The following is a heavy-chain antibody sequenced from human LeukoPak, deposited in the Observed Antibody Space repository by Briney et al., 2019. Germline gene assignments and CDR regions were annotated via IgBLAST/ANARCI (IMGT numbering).Heavy chain of an antibody. CDR3: AKGTVTRAYYYFYMDV. V-gene: IGHV3-7*03. CDR2: IREDGSEK. Sequence: QSGGSLRLSCATSAFTFSDYWMSWVRQTPGKGLEWVANIREDGSEKYYVDSAKGRFTISRDNSKNTLSVQMNSLRVDDTAVYYCAKGTVTRAYYYFYMDVWGKGTTVTIS. D-gene: IGHD4-17*01. CDR1: AFTFSDYW. J-gene: IGHJ6*03.